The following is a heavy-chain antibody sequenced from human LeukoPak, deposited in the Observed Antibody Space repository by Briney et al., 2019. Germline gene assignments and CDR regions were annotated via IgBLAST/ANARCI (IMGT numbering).Heavy chain of an antibody. J-gene: IGHJ4*02. Sequence: ASVKVSCKASGYTFTGYYMHWVRQAPGQGLEWMGWINPNSGGTNYAQKFQGRVTMTRDTSISTAYMELSRLRSDDTAVYYCARESERAYYDFWSGYPTFDYWGQGTLVTVSS. V-gene: IGHV1-2*02. CDR1: GYTFTGYY. CDR3: ARESERAYYDFWSGYPTFDY. D-gene: IGHD3-3*01. CDR2: INPNSGGT.